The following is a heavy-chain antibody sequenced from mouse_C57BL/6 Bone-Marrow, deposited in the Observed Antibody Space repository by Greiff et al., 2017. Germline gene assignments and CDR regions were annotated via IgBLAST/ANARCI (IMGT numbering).Heavy chain of an antibody. CDR2: IDPENGDT. D-gene: IGHD2-12*01. Sequence: VQLKQSGAELVRPGASVKLSCTASGFNIKDDYMHWVKQRPEQGLEWIGWIDPENGDTEYASKFQGKATITADTSSNTTYLQLSSLTSEDAAVYYCTTYSYGYFDVWGTGTTVTVAS. CDR1: GFNIKDDY. CDR3: TTYSYGYFDV. J-gene: IGHJ1*03. V-gene: IGHV14-4*01.